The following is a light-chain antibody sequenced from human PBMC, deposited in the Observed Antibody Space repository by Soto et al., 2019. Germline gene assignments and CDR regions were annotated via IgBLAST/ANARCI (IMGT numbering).Light chain of an antibody. V-gene: IGKV2-30*01. CDR2: KVS. CDR1: QSLAYSDGNTY. J-gene: IGKJ2*01. CDR3: MQGTHWPPYT. Sequence: DVVMTQSPLSLPVTLGQPASISCRSSQSLAYSDGNTYLNWFQQRPGQSPRRLIYKVSNRDSGVPDRFSGSGSGTDCTLKISRVEAEDVGVYYCMQGTHWPPYTLGQGTKLEIK.